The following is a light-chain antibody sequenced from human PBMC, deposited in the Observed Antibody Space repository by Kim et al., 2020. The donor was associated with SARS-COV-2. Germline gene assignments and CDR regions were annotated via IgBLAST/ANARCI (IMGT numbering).Light chain of an antibody. CDR1: NIGSKN. J-gene: IGLJ2*01. V-gene: IGLV3-21*04. CDR2: YDS. CDR3: QVWDSSSDHVV. Sequence: SYELTQPPSVSVAPGKTARITCGGNNIGSKNVHWYQQKPGQAHVLVIYYDSDRPSGIPERFSGSNSGNTATLTISRVEAGDEADYYCQVWDSSSDHVVFG.